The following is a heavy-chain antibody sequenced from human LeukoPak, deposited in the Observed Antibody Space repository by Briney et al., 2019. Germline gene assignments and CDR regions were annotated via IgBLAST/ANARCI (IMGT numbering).Heavy chain of an antibody. D-gene: IGHD1-26*01. V-gene: IGHV3-53*01. Sequence: GGSLRLSCAASGFTVSSNYMSWVRQAPGKGLEWVSAIGGSGVSTYYADSVKGRFTISRDNSRNTLYLQMNSLRAEDTAVYYCARAYSVRYGLGYYYMDVWGKGTTVTISS. CDR3: ARAYSVRYGLGYYYMDV. CDR2: IGGSGVST. CDR1: GFTVSSNY. J-gene: IGHJ6*03.